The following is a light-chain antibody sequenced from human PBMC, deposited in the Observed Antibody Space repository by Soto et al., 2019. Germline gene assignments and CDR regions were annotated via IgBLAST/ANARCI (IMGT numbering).Light chain of an antibody. CDR2: KEP. V-gene: IGKV1-5*03. CDR1: QSISSC. Sequence: DIQMTQSPSTLSASVGDRVTITCRASQSISSCLAWYQQKPGKAPKLLIYKEPSLESGVPSRYSGSGSGTEFTLTISRLQPDDFATYYCQQYNSYPWTFGQGTKVEIK. J-gene: IGKJ1*01. CDR3: QQYNSYPWT.